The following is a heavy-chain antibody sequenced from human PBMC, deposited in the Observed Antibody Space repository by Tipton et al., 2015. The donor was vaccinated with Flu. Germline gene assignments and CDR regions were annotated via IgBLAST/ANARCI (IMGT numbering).Heavy chain of an antibody. J-gene: IGHJ3*02. CDR2: ISYDATNK. Sequence: SLRLSCAASRFTFSNYAMHWVRQAPGKGLEWVAVISYDATNKYYADSVKGRFTISRDNAKNTLYLQMNGLKAEDTAVYYCVTPKTGNYYAFDIWGQGTMVTVS. D-gene: IGHD1-7*01. CDR3: VTPKTGNYYAFDI. V-gene: IGHV3-30*04. CDR1: RFTFSNYA.